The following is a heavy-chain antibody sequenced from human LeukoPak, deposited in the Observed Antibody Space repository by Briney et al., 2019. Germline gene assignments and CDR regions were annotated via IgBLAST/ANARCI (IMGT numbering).Heavy chain of an antibody. J-gene: IGHJ4*02. CDR1: GGSISSSSYY. D-gene: IGHD5-18*01. CDR3: ARSAGYSYGFGSFLY. Sequence: SETLSLTCTVSGGSISSSSYYWSWIRQPPGKGLEWIGYIYYSGSTNYNPSLKSRVTISVDTSKNQFSLKLSSVTAADTAVYYCARSAGYSYGFGSFLYWGQGTLVTVSS. CDR2: IYYSGST. V-gene: IGHV4-61*01.